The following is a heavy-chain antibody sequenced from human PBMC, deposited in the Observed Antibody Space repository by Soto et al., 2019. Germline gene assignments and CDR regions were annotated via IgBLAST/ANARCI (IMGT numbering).Heavy chain of an antibody. V-gene: IGHV4-4*07. CDR1: GGSMSGYV. J-gene: IGHJ3*02. D-gene: IGHD3-22*01. CDR3: ARFSSGYNGRKDTFDI. CDR2: IYSSGNT. Sequence: KTSETLSLPCSVSGGSMSGYVCSWIRQSAWKGLEWIGRIYSSGNTNYSPSLKSRVTMSLDTSKNQFSLRLTSVTAADTAVYYCARFSSGYNGRKDTFDIWGQGTMVTVSS.